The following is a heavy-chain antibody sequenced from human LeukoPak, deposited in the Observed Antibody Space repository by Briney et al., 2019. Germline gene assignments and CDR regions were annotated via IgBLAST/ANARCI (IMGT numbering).Heavy chain of an antibody. CDR3: ARHPDCTRTSCYVDYYGMDV. V-gene: IGHV5-10-1*01. Sequence: GESLRISCKGSGYSFTSYWISWVRQLPGKGLEWMGRIDPSDSYTNYSPSFQGHVTISADKSISTAYLQWSSLKASDTAMYYCARHPDCTRTSCYVDYYGMDVWGQGTTVTVSS. CDR2: IDPSDSYT. CDR1: GYSFTSYW. D-gene: IGHD2-2*01. J-gene: IGHJ6*02.